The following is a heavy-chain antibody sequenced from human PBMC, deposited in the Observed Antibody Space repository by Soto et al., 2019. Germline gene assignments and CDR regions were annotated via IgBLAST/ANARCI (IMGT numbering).Heavy chain of an antibody. V-gene: IGHV4-34*01. Sequence: QVQLQQWGAGLLKPSETLSLTCAVYGGSFSGYYWSWIRQPPGKGLEWIGEINHSGSTNYNPSLKSRVTISVDTSKNQFSLKLSSVTAADTAVYYCARGRSTMVRGVIPRVFDYWGQGTLVTVSS. J-gene: IGHJ4*02. D-gene: IGHD3-10*01. CDR1: GGSFSGYY. CDR3: ARGRSTMVRGVIPRVFDY. CDR2: INHSGST.